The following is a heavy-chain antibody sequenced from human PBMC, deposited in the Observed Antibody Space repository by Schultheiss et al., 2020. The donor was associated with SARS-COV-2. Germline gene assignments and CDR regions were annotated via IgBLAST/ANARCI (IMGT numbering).Heavy chain of an antibody. J-gene: IGHJ5*02. V-gene: IGHV1-46*01. Sequence: ASVKVSCKASGGTFTSYDINWVRQAPGQGLEWIRIINPSGGSTSYAQKFQGRVTMTRDTSTSTVYMELSSLRSEDTAVYYCARDSRQDYVWGSYPLQHWFDPWGQGTLVTVSS. D-gene: IGHD3-16*02. CDR2: INPSGGST. CDR1: GGTFTSYD. CDR3: ARDSRQDYVWGSYPLQHWFDP.